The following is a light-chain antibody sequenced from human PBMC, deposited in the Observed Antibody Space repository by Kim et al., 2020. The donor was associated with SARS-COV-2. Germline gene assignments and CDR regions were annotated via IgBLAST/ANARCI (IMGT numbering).Light chain of an antibody. J-gene: IGLJ3*02. CDR2: RDS. CDR3: QVWDSSTV. V-gene: IGLV3-9*01. Sequence: SYELTQPLSVSVALGQTARITCGGNNIGSKNVDWYQQKPGQAPVLVIYRDSNRPSGIPERFSGSNSGNTATLTISRAQAGDEADYYCQVWDSSTVFGGG. CDR1: NIGSKN.